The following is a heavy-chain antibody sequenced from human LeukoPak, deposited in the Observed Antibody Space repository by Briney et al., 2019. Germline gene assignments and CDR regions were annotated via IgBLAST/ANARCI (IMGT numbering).Heavy chain of an antibody. Sequence: GGSLRLSCAASGFTFSSYWMHWVRQVPGKGLVWVSRTTSDGRSTSSADSVRGRFTISRDNAKNTLYLQMNSLRAEDTAVYYCARGTPTSGDYWGQGTLVTVSS. CDR2: TTSDGRST. D-gene: IGHD1-14*01. CDR3: ARGTPTSGDY. J-gene: IGHJ4*02. CDR1: GFTFSSYW. V-gene: IGHV3-74*01.